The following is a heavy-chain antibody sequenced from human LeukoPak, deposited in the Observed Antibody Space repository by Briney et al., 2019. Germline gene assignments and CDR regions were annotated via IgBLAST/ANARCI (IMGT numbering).Heavy chain of an antibody. CDR1: GGTFSSYA. V-gene: IGHV1-69*05. D-gene: IGHD1-26*01. J-gene: IGHJ4*02. CDR2: IIPIFGTA. CDR3: ASGNSGSYWGYFDY. Sequence: GASVKVSCKASGGTFSSYAISWVRQAPGQGLEWMGGIIPIFGTANYAQKFQGRVTITTDESTSTAYMELSSLRSEDTAVYYCASGNSGSYWGYFDYWGQGTLVTVSS.